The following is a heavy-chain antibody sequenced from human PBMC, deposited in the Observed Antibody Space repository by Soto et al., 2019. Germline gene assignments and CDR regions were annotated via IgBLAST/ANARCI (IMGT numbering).Heavy chain of an antibody. CDR2: IYHSGST. Sequence: QVQLQESGPGLVKPSGTLSLTCAVSGGSISSSNWWSWVRQPPGKGLEWIGEIYHSGSTNYNPSLKSRVTISVDKSKNQFSLKLSSVTAADTAVYYCAATPYGDDYYYYYGMDVWGQGTTVTVSS. J-gene: IGHJ6*02. D-gene: IGHD4-17*01. V-gene: IGHV4-4*02. CDR1: GGSISSSNW. CDR3: AATPYGDDYYYYYGMDV.